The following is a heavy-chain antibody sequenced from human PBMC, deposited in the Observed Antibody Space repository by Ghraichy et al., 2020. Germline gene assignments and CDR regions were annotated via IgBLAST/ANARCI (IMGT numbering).Heavy chain of an antibody. CDR1: GGSISSYH. D-gene: IGHD5-24*01. CDR3: ARERDSYNNFDY. J-gene: IGHJ4*02. Sequence: SCTVSGGSISSYHWSWIRQPPGKGLEWIGYIYSRGNTNYNPSLKSRVTMSVDTSKNQFSLRLSSVTAADTAVYYCARERDSYNNFDYWGQGTLVTVAS. V-gene: IGHV4-59*01. CDR2: IYSRGNT.